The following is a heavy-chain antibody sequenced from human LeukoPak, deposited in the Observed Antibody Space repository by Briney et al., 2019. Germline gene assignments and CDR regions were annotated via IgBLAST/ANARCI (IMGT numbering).Heavy chain of an antibody. J-gene: IGHJ3*02. CDR2: IIPILGIA. D-gene: IGHD3-9*01. Sequence: ASVTVSRKASGGTFSSYAISWVRQAPGQGLEWMGRIIPILGIANYAQKFQGRVTITADKSTSTAYMELSSLRSEDTAVYYCARSIRYFDWLSPRDAFDIWGQGTMVTVSS. CDR3: ARSIRYFDWLSPRDAFDI. V-gene: IGHV1-69*04. CDR1: GGTFSSYA.